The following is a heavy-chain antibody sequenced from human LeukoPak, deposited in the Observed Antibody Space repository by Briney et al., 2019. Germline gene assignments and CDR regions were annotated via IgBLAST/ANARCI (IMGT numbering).Heavy chain of an antibody. D-gene: IGHD6-19*01. V-gene: IGHV3-7*03. CDR1: GFTFNSYW. CDR2: IKQDGSGK. Sequence: GGSLRLSCAASGFTFNSYWMTWVRQAPGKGLEWVADIKQDGSGKYYAGSVKGRFTISRDNAKNSLYLQMNSLRAEDTAVYFCARYNSAWKTDDYWGQGTLVTVSS. J-gene: IGHJ4*02. CDR3: ARYNSAWKTDDY.